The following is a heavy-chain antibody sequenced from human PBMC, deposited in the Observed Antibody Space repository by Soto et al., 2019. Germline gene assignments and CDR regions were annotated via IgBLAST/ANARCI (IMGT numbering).Heavy chain of an antibody. Sequence: GGSLRLSCTASGFIVSDTYVNWVRQAPGKGLEWVSVISNGGDTHYADSLKGRFTISRDNSKNTLYLQMNSLRAEDTAVYYFANRGGGSGSYYNYYYYYMDVWGKGTTVTVSS. CDR3: ANRGGGSGSYYNYYYYYMDV. CDR2: ISNGGDT. D-gene: IGHD3-10*01. CDR1: GFIVSDTY. J-gene: IGHJ6*03. V-gene: IGHV3-53*01.